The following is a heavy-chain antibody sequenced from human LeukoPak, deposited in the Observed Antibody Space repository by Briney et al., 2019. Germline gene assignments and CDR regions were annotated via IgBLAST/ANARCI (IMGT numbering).Heavy chain of an antibody. CDR2: INHSGST. J-gene: IGHJ5*02. CDR1: GGSFSGYY. Sequence: SETLSLTCAVHGGSFSGYYWSWIRQPPGKGLEWIGEINHSGSTNYNPSLKSRVTISVDTSKNQFSLKLSSVTAADTAVYYCVSEPFGSGGWFDPWGQGTLVTVSS. CDR3: VSEPFGSGGWFDP. D-gene: IGHD3-3*02. V-gene: IGHV4-34*01.